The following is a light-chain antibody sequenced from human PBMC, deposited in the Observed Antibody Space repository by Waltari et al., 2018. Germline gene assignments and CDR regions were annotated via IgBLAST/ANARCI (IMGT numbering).Light chain of an antibody. Sequence: QSVLTQPPSASGTPGQRVTISCSGRSSNIGSNYVYWYQHVPGAAPELLIYRNNLRPSGGPVRFSGPQSGTFAALAIRGYRSGGEADYYGAAWDDSLSRWLLGGGTKLTVL. CDR1: SSNIGSNY. J-gene: IGLJ3*02. CDR3: AAWDDSLSRWL. CDR2: RNN. V-gene: IGLV1-47*01.